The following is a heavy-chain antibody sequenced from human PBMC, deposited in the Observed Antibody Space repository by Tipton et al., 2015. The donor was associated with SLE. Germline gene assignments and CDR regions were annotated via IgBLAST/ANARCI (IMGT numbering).Heavy chain of an antibody. J-gene: IGHJ3*02. V-gene: IGHV4-4*07. CDR2: IYTSGST. D-gene: IGHD3-10*01. Sequence: TLSLTCTVSGGSISSYYWSWIRQPAGKGLEWIGRIYTSGSTNYNPSLKSRVTMSVDTSKNQFSLKLSSVTAADTAVYYCARGRLITMVRGRAFDIWGQGTMVTVSS. CDR3: ARGRLITMVRGRAFDI. CDR1: GGSISSYY.